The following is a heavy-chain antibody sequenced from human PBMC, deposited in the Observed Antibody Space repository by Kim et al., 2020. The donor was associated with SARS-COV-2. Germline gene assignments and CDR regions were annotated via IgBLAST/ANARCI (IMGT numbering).Heavy chain of an antibody. Sequence: ASVKVSCKASGYTFTGYYIHWVRQAPGQGLEWIGRINPNSGGTNYAEKFQGRVTMTRDTSISTAYMELRRLRSDDTAVYYCSKSIGRSPGGFDYWGQGTLVTVSS. V-gene: IGHV1-2*06. J-gene: IGHJ4*02. D-gene: IGHD2-15*01. CDR3: SKSIGRSPGGFDY. CDR2: INPNSGGT. CDR1: GYTFTGYY.